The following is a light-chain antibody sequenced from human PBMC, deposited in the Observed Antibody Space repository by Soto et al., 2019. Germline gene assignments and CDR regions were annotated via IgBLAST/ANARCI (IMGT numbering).Light chain of an antibody. CDR1: SSDVGGYNY. J-gene: IGLJ1*01. V-gene: IGLV2-14*01. Sequence: QSVLTQPASVSGSPGQSITISCTGTSSDVGGYNYVSWYQQHPGKAPELMIYEVSNRPSGVSNRFSGPKSGNTASLTISGLQAEDEADYYCSSYTSSSTLVFGTGTKVTVL. CDR3: SSYTSSSTLV. CDR2: EVS.